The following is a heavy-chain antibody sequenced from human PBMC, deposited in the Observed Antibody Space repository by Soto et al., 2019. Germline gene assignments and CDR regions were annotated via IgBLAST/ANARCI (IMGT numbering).Heavy chain of an antibody. J-gene: IGHJ4*02. CDR2: INAGYGNT. CDR3: ARDTGDGTFDF. CDR1: GYTFSSYA. Sequence: ASVKVSCKASGYTFSSYAMHWVRQAPGQRLEWMGWINAGYGNTKSSQKFQDRVTISRDTSASTAYMELTSLRSEDTAVYYCARDTGDGTFDFCGQGTLVTAPQ. D-gene: IGHD7-27*01. V-gene: IGHV1-3*01.